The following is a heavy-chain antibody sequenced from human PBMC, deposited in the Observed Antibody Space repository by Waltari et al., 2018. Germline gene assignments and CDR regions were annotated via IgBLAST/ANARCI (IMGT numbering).Heavy chain of an antibody. Sequence: EEQLVESGGGLVQPGGSLRLSCVASGSIFSNDWMHWVRQVPGKGLVWVSRISEDGMVANYADSVQGRFTVSRDNARNTLYLQMDSLRVEDTAVYYCARHLHYWGQGTLVTVSS. CDR2: ISEDGMVA. CDR3: ARHLHY. CDR1: GSIFSNDW. J-gene: IGHJ4*02. V-gene: IGHV3-74*01.